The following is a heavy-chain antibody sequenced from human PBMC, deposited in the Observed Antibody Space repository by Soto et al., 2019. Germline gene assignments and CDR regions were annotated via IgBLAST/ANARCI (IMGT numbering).Heavy chain of an antibody. V-gene: IGHV3-30*19. D-gene: IGHD2-21*02. CDR2: VSFDGKVT. CDR3: AREPYGDSQYFDY. Sequence: GGSLRLSCAASGFTFSSYGMHWVRQAPDKGLEWVAVVSFDGKVTYYADSVKGRFTVSRDNSKNTIYLQANSLRAEDTAVYYCAREPYGDSQYFDYWGQGTPVTVSS. CDR1: GFTFSSYG. J-gene: IGHJ4*02.